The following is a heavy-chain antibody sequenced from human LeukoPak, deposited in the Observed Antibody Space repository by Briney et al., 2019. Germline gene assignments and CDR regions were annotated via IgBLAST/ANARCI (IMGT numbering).Heavy chain of an antibody. J-gene: IGHJ3*02. CDR2: ISSSGSTI. V-gene: IGHV3-11*01. CDR3: AREYHTYYYESSGYGAFDI. CDR1: GFTFSDYY. Sequence: GGSLRLSCAASGFTFSDYYMSWIRQAPGKGLEWVSYISSSGSTIYYADSVKGRFTISRDNAKNSLYLQMNSLRAEDTAVYYCAREYHTYYYESSGYGAFDIWGQGTMVTVSS. D-gene: IGHD3-22*01.